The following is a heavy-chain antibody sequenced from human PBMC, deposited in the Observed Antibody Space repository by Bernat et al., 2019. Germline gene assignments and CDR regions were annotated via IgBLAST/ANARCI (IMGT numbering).Heavy chain of an antibody. CDR2: IKSKTDCGTT. CDR3: TTDLQAYCGGDCYYGAEYFQH. CDR1: GFTFSNAW. Sequence: EVQLVESGGGLVKPGGSLRLSCAASGFTFSNAWMSWVRQAPGKGLEWVGRIKSKTDCGTTDYAAPVKGRFTISRDDSKNTLYLQMNSLKTEHTAVYYCTTDLQAYCGGDCYYGAEYFQHWGQGTLVTVSS. D-gene: IGHD2-21*02. J-gene: IGHJ1*01. V-gene: IGHV3-15*01.